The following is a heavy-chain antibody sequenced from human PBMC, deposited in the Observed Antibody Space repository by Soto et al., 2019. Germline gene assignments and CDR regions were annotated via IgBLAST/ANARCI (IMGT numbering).Heavy chain of an antibody. CDR2: ISYDGSNK. V-gene: IGHV3-30-3*01. CDR3: TRALDGMIPTAF. J-gene: IGHJ4*02. D-gene: IGHD3-16*01. CDR1: GFTFSSYA. Sequence: SLRLSCAASGFTFSSYAMHWVRQAPGKGLEWVAVISYDGSNKYYADSVKGRFTISKDNSKNTLYLQMNSLRVEDTAVYYCTRALDGMIPTAFWGQGTLVTVSS.